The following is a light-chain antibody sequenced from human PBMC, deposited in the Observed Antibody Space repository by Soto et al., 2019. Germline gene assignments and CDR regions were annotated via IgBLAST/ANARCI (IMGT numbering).Light chain of an antibody. CDR3: QQYSDWPPWT. Sequence: EVVMTQSPATPSVSPGERATLSCRASENINNRLAWYQQTPGQAPWLLIYGASTRATGIPDRFRGSGSGTEFTRTIGSLQSEDCAVYYCQQYSDWPPWTFGQGTKVEIK. CDR2: GAS. CDR1: ENINNR. V-gene: IGKV3-15*01. J-gene: IGKJ1*01.